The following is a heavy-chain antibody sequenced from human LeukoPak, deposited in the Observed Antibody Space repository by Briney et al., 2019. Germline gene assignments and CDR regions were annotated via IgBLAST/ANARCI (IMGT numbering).Heavy chain of an antibody. Sequence: PSETLSLTCAVSGYSISSGYYWGWIRPPPGKGLEWIGSIYHSGSTYYNPSLKSRVTISVDTSKNQFSLKLSSVTAADTAVYYCASSSYYYDSSGYSPFDYWGQGTLVTVSS. CDR1: GYSISSGYY. CDR2: IYHSGST. D-gene: IGHD3-22*01. CDR3: ASSSYYYDSSGYSPFDY. V-gene: IGHV4-38-2*01. J-gene: IGHJ4*02.